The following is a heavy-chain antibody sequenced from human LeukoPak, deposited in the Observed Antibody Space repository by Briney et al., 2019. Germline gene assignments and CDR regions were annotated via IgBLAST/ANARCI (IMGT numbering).Heavy chain of an antibody. CDR1: GFSFSTYW. J-gene: IGHJ5*02. D-gene: IGHD2-2*02. Sequence: PGGSLRLSCAASGFSFSTYWMTWVRQAPGKGLERVANINQDGGEPSYVDSVRGRFTISRDNAKNSVLLQMNSLRAEDTAVYYCARASRCTSSSCYTYFDPWGQGTLVTVFS. CDR3: ARASRCTSSSCYTYFDP. V-gene: IGHV3-7*01. CDR2: INQDGGEP.